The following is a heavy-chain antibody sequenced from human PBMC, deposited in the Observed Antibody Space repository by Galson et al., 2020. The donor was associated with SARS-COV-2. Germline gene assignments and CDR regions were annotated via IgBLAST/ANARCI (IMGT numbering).Heavy chain of an antibody. V-gene: IGHV4-59*08. CDR3: ARDTPNYGMDV. CDR2: IYYTGST. Sequence: SETLSLTCIVSGGSIRSYYWSWIRQSPGKGLEWIGNIYYTGSTKYNPSLKSRVTISVDTSKNQFSLRLSSVTAADTAVYYCARDTPNYGMDVWGQGTMVTVSS. CDR1: GGSIRSYY. J-gene: IGHJ6*02. D-gene: IGHD2-15*01.